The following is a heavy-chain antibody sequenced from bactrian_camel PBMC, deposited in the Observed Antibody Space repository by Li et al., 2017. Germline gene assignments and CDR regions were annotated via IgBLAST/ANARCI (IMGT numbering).Heavy chain of an antibody. CDR2: IKGDGSKT. CDR1: GFPFVGYG. J-gene: IGHJ6*01. Sequence: VQLVESGGGLVQPGGSLRLSCAASGFPFVGYGMSWVRQTPEKGPEWVSAIKGDGSKTYYADSVKGRFTVSRDNAKNTLYLQMNSLKTEDTAVYYCATDPVGTWDLGRYGYWGQGTQVTVS. D-gene: IGHD5*01. V-gene: IGHV3S31*01. CDR3: ATDPVGTWDLGRYGY.